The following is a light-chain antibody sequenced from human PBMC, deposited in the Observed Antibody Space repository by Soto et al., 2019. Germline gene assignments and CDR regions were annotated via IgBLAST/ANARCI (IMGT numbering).Light chain of an antibody. J-gene: IGLJ1*01. CDR1: SGSVSTIYY. Sequence: QTVVTQEPSFSVSPGGTVTLTCGLSSGSVSTIYYTSWYQQTPGQAPRTLIYSTSTRSSGVPDRFSGSILVNKAALTITGAQADDESDYYCVLYMGSGISVFGTGTKVTVL. V-gene: IGLV8-61*01. CDR2: STS. CDR3: VLYMGSGISV.